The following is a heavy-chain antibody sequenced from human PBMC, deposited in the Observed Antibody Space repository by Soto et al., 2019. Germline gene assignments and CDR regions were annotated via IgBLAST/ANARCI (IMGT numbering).Heavy chain of an antibody. V-gene: IGHV3-23*01. J-gene: IGHJ4*02. Sequence: PGGSLRLSCAASGFTFSSYAMSWVRQAPGKGLEWVSAISGSGGSTYYADSVKGRFTISRDNSKNTLYLQMNSLRAEDTAVYYCAKDLETNDFWSGYTVPFDYWGQGTLVTVSS. D-gene: IGHD3-3*01. CDR2: ISGSGGST. CDR1: GFTFSSYA. CDR3: AKDLETNDFWSGYTVPFDY.